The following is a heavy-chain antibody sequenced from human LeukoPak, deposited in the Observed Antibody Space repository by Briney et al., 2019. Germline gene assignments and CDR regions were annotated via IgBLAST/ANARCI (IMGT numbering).Heavy chain of an antibody. CDR1: GGTFSSYA. CDR3: ARAPVVLMVYAAPKYYYYMDV. CDR2: IIPIFGTA. J-gene: IGHJ6*03. V-gene: IGHV1-69*13. Sequence: SVKVSCKASGGTFSSYAISWVRQAPGQGLEWMGGIIPIFGTANYAQKFQGRVTITADESTSTAYMELSSLRSEDTAVYYCARAPVVLMVYAAPKYYYYMDVWGKGTTVTVSS. D-gene: IGHD2-8*01.